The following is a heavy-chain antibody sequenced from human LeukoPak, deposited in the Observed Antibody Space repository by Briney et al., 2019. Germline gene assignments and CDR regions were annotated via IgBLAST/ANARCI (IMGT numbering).Heavy chain of an antibody. CDR1: GFTVSSNY. J-gene: IGHJ3*02. Sequence: GGSLRLSCAASGFTVSSNYMSGVRQAPGKGLEWVSVIYSGGSTYYADSVKGRFTISRDNSKNTLYLQMNSLRAEDTAVYYCARGYSGYDYAFDIWGQGTMVTVSS. V-gene: IGHV3-53*01. CDR3: ARGYSGYDYAFDI. D-gene: IGHD5-12*01. CDR2: IYSGGST.